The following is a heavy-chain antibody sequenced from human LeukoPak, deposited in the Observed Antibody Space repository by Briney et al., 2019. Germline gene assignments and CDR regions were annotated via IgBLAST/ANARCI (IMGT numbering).Heavy chain of an antibody. D-gene: IGHD4-17*01. Sequence: GGSLRLSCVASGFTFSVSWMTWVRQAPGRGLEWVGNIDPDGNTKNYVDSVKGRFTFSRDNARSSLYLQMNSLRGEDTGVYYCARDPAYGAPDYWGQGTLVTVSS. CDR2: IDPDGNTK. J-gene: IGHJ4*02. V-gene: IGHV3-7*01. CDR3: ARDPAYGAPDY. CDR1: GFTFSVSW.